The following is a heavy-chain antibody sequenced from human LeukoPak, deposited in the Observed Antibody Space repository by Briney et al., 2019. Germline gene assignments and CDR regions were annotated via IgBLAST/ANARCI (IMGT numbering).Heavy chain of an antibody. CDR1: GFTFDDYA. J-gene: IGHJ4*02. CDR3: AVLLVDGHY. D-gene: IGHD3-3*01. CDR2: ISWNSGSI. Sequence: PGRSLRLSCAASGFTFDDYAMHWVRQAPGKGLEWVSGISWNSGSIGYADSVKGRFTISRDNAKNSLYLQMNGLRAEDMALYYCAVLLVDGHYWGQGTLVTVSS. V-gene: IGHV3-9*03.